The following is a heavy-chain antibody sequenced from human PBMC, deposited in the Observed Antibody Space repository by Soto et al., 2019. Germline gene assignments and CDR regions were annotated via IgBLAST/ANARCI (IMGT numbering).Heavy chain of an antibody. CDR2: ISGSGGST. Sequence: GGSLRLSCAASGLTFSSYVMSWVRQAPGKGLEWVSAISGSGGSTYYADSVKGRFTISRDNSKNTLYLQMNSLRAEDTAVYYCAKDAAGITMIVVADAFDIWGQGTMVTVSS. CDR3: AKDAAGITMIVVADAFDI. J-gene: IGHJ3*02. CDR1: GLTFSSYV. D-gene: IGHD3-22*01. V-gene: IGHV3-23*01.